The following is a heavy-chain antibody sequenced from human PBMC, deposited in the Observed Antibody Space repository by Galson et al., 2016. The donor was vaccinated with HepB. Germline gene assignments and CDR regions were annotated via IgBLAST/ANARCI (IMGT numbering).Heavy chain of an antibody. CDR2: IYAGDSDT. Sequence: QSGAEVKKPGESLKISCMGSGFRLYNYWIGWARQKPGKGLEWMGIIYAGDSDTRYSLAFQGLVTISADKSLSTVYLQWNSLKASDTATYYGARCAGKWGANFYSAMDVGGPGTTVTVSS. D-gene: IGHD1-26*01. V-gene: IGHV5-51*01. J-gene: IGHJ6*02. CDR3: ARCAGKWGANFYSAMDV. CDR1: GFRLYNYW.